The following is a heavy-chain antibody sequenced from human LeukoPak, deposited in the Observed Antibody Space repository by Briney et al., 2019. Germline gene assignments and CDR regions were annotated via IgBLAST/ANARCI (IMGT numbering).Heavy chain of an antibody. CDR2: IHYSGST. Sequence: PSETLSLTCTVSGYFISSGFYWGWIRQSPGKGLEWIGYIHYSGSTDYNPSLKSRVSISVDTSKNHFSLNLSSVTAADTALYYCARAFYGGNLDYWGQGTLVTVSS. CDR3: ARAFYGGNLDY. D-gene: IGHD4-23*01. J-gene: IGHJ4*02. V-gene: IGHV4-38-2*02. CDR1: GYFISSGFY.